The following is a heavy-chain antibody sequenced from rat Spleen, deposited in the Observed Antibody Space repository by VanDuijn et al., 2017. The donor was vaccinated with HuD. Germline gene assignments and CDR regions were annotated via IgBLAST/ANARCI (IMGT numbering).Heavy chain of an antibody. Sequence: EVQLVESGGRLVQPGNSLKLSCAASGFTFSDHAMAWVRQFPKKGLEWVAIIIYDGSGTFYRDSVKGRFTISRDNAKNTLSLQMDSLRTEDTATYYCATPTPGIPFAYWGQGTLVTVSS. J-gene: IGHJ3*01. CDR3: ATPTPGIPFAY. CDR2: IIYDGSGT. CDR1: GFTFSDHA. D-gene: IGHD1-4*01. V-gene: IGHV5S10*01.